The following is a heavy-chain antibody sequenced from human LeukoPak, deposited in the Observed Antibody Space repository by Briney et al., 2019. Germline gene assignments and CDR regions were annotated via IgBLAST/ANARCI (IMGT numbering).Heavy chain of an antibody. J-gene: IGHJ4*02. CDR2: IKSKTDGGTT. CDR1: GLTFSNAW. D-gene: IGHD3-16*01. Sequence: KPGGSLRLSCAASGLTFSNAWMSWVRQAPRKGLEWVGRIKSKTDGGTTDYAAPVKCRFIISRAHSKNTLHLQMNSLKTEDTAVYYCTPDRGYYFDYWGQGTLVTVSS. CDR3: TPDRGYYFDY. V-gene: IGHV3-15*01.